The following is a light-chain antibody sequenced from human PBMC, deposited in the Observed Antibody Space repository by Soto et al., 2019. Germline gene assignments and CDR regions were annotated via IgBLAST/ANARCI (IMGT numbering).Light chain of an antibody. CDR3: VLYLGNDMV. CDR2: STN. V-gene: IGLV8-61*01. CDR1: SGSVSASYY. J-gene: IGLJ3*02. Sequence: QTVVTQEPSFSVSPGGTVTLTCALSSGSVSASYYPSWYQLTPGQAPRTLIYSTNTRSSGVPDRFSGSILGNKAALTITGAQADDEYDYYCVLYLGNDMVFGGGTQLTVL.